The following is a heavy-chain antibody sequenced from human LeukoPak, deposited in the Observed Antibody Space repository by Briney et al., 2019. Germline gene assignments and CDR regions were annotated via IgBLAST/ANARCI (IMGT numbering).Heavy chain of an antibody. CDR1: GFTFSSNA. D-gene: IGHD6-13*01. J-gene: IGHJ4*02. Sequence: GGSLRLSCAASGFTFSSNAMSWVRQAPGKGLEWVSAISGSGGSTYYADSVKGRFTISRDNSKNTLYLQMNSLRAEDSAVYYCAKVGHSSSWYYGYWGQGTLVTASS. CDR2: ISGSGGST. V-gene: IGHV3-23*01. CDR3: AKVGHSSSWYYGY.